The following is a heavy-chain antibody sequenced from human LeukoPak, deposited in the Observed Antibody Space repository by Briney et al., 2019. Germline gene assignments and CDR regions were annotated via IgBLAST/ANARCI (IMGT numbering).Heavy chain of an antibody. V-gene: IGHV3-30*02. CDR3: AKDQQLQPFPY. J-gene: IGHJ4*02. CDR1: GFIFSTYG. CDR2: IQFDGSNE. D-gene: IGHD2-2*01. Sequence: GGSLRLSCAASGFIFSTYGMHWVRQAPGKGLEWVAFIQFDGSNEHYADSVKGRFTISRDNSKNTLYLQLNSLRPEDTSVYYCAKDQQLQPFPYWGQGTLVTVSS.